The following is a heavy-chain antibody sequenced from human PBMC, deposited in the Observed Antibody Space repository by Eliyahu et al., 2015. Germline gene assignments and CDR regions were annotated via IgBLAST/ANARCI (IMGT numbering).Heavy chain of an antibody. D-gene: IGHD4-17*01. CDR2: ISYDGSNK. V-gene: IGHV3-30*18. Sequence: QVQLLESGGGVVQPGRSLXLSCASXGFXFXNFGXXWVRQAPGKGLGWVALISYDGSNKYYADSVRGRFTISRDNSKNTLYLQMNSLRDEDTAVYYCAKDNGDSTMTTFHYNYGMDVWGQGTTVTVSS. CDR3: AKDNGDSTMTTFHYNYGMDV. CDR1: GFXFXNFG. J-gene: IGHJ6*02.